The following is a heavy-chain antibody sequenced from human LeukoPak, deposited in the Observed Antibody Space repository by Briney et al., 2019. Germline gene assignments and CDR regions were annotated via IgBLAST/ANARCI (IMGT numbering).Heavy chain of an antibody. D-gene: IGHD3-22*01. V-gene: IGHV1-24*01. Sequence: ASVKVSCKVSGYTLTELSMHWVRQAPGKGLEWMGGFDPEDGETIYAQKFQGRVTMTEDTSTDTAYMELSSLRSEDTTVYYCATVSGDSSGYYYYGMDVWGQGTTVTVSS. CDR3: ATVSGDSSGYYYYGMDV. CDR1: GYTLTELS. CDR2: FDPEDGET. J-gene: IGHJ6*02.